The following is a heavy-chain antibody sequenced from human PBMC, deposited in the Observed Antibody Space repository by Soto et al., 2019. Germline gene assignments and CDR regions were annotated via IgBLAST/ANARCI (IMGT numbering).Heavy chain of an antibody. CDR1: GFTFHNYA. CDR2: ISGSGGST. J-gene: IGHJ4*02. Sequence: EVQLLESGGGLVQPGGSLRLSCAASGFTFHNYAMSWVRQAPGKGLEWVSAISGSGGSTYYADSVKGRFTISRDNSKTTLDMQLNSLRAEDTAVYYCGEDRFYGSGSYAVFDYWGQGTLVTVSS. CDR3: GEDRFYGSGSYAVFDY. V-gene: IGHV3-23*01. D-gene: IGHD3-10*01.